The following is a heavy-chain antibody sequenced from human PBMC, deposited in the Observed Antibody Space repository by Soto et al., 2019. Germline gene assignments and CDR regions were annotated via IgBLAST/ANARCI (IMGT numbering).Heavy chain of an antibody. Sequence: GGSLSLSCAASGFTFSSYAMSWVRQAPGKGLEWVSAISGSGGSTYYADSVKGRFTISRDNSKNTLYLQMNSLRAEDTAVYYCAKDRAVAGTRWYYGMDVWGQGTTVTVSS. V-gene: IGHV3-23*01. D-gene: IGHD6-19*01. CDR2: ISGSGGST. J-gene: IGHJ6*02. CDR1: GFTFSSYA. CDR3: AKDRAVAGTRWYYGMDV.